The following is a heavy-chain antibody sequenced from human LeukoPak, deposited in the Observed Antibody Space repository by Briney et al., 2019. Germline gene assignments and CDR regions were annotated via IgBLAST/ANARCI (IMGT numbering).Heavy chain of an antibody. D-gene: IGHD3-16*01. J-gene: IGHJ2*01. CDR3: AQGARADTYWYFDL. CDR1: GVKLSSYA. Sequence: GGSLRLSCAASGVKLSSYAMSWVRQAPGKGLEWVSSIWGSGTSTFYADPVKGRFTISRDNSKNTLYLQMNSLRAEDTAAYYCAQGARADTYWYFDLWGRGTLVTVSS. V-gene: IGHV3-23*01. CDR2: IWGSGTST.